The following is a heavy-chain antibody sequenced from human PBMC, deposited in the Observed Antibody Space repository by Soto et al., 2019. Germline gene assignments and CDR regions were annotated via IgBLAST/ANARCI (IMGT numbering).Heavy chain of an antibody. CDR3: TRDHHSTFDYYFAY. CDR1: GVTLNNYW. Sequence: PGGSLRLSCAASGVTLNNYWLSWFRQAPGQGLEWVANMNQDGTIKYYVDSVKGRFTISRDNAENSLFLQMNSLRAEDTAVYYCTRDHHSTFDYYFAYWAQGALVPVSS. CDR2: MNQDGTIK. D-gene: IGHD5-12*01. J-gene: IGHJ4*02. V-gene: IGHV3-7*01.